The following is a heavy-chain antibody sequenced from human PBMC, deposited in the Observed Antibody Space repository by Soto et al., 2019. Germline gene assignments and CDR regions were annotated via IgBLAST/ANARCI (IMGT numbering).Heavy chain of an antibody. V-gene: IGHV1-69*08. CDR3: ARGLGGRMDD. Sequence: QVQLVQSGAEVKKPGSSVRVSCKASGTIFSSYTISWVRQAPGQGLEWMGRIIPILGETNSAQKFQDRVTLNADKSTNTASMELNSLRLEDTAVYYSARGLGGRMDDWGQGTKVTVSS. D-gene: IGHD3-16*01. CDR1: GTIFSSYT. J-gene: IGHJ6*02. CDR2: IIPILGET.